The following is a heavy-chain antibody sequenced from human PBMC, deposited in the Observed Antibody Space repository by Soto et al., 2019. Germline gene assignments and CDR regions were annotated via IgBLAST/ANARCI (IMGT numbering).Heavy chain of an antibody. CDR1: CGSFSTYY. Sequence: SETLSLTCTFSCGSFSTYYWSWVRQPPGKGLEWIGYIYDSVSTNYNPSLKSRISMSVDTSKNQFSLKLRSVTAADTAVYYCARDRLGLPIDFWGQGTLVTVSS. CDR3: ARDRLGLPIDF. D-gene: IGHD3-16*01. V-gene: IGHV4-59*01. J-gene: IGHJ4*02. CDR2: IYDSVST.